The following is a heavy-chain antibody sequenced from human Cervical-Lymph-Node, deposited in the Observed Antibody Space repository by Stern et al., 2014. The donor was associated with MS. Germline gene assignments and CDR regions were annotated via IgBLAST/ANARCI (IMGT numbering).Heavy chain of an antibody. J-gene: IGHJ4*02. CDR3: ARDKEDTNMAFRYFDN. CDR2: IYTTGST. V-gene: IGHV4-61*02. CDR1: GGSVGSGSYD. D-gene: IGHD5-18*01. Sequence: QVQLQESGPGLVKPSQTLSLTCTVSGGSVGSGSYDWSWIRQPAGKGLEWIGRIYTTGSTYYNPSLKSRVSISRDTSKNQFSLNLPSVTAADTAVYYCARDKEDTNMAFRYFDNWGQGTLVTVSS.